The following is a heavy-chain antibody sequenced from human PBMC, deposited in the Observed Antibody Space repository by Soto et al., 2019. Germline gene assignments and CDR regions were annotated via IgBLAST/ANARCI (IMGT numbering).Heavy chain of an antibody. CDR1: GFTFSNSA. J-gene: IGHJ4*02. CDR3: VAGEFFDY. D-gene: IGHD3-16*01. Sequence: EVQLLESGGGLVQPGGSLRLSCAASGFTFSNSALRWVRQAPGKGLEWVSSITDSGVSTYYTDSVKGRFTISRDNSKNTLFVQMNSLRADDTAVYYYVAGEFFDYWGQGTLVTVSS. V-gene: IGHV3-23*01. CDR2: ITDSGVST.